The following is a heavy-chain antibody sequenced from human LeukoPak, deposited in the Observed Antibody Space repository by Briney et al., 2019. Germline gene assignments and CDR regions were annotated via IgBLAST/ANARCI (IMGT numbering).Heavy chain of an antibody. CDR2: IWYDGSNK. J-gene: IGHJ6*02. D-gene: IGHD1-26*01. CDR3: ARDGAGGSYSVYYYGMDV. CDR1: GFTFSSYG. V-gene: IGHV3-33*01. Sequence: GSLRLSCAASGFTFSSYGMHWVRQAPGKGLEWVAVIWYDGSNKYYADSVKGRFTISRDNSKNTLYLQMNSLRAEDTAVYYCARDGAGGSYSVYYYGMDVWGQGTTVTVSS.